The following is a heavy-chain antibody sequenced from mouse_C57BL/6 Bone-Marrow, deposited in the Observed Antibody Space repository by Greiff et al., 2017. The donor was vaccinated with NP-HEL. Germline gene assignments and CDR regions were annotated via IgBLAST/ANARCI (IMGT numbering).Heavy chain of an antibody. V-gene: IGHV3-6*01. J-gene: IGHJ2*01. CDR2: ISYDGSN. CDR1: GYSITSGYY. Sequence: DVQLQESGPGLMKPSQSLSLTCSVTGYSITSGYYWNWIRQFPGNKLEWMGYISYDGSNNYNPSLKNRISITRDTSKNQFFLKLNSVTTEDTATYYCARDRPYYYGSVFDYWGQGTTLTVSS. D-gene: IGHD1-1*01. CDR3: ARDRPYYYGSVFDY.